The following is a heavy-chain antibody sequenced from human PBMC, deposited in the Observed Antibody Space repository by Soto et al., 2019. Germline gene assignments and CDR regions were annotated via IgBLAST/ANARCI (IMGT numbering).Heavy chain of an antibody. V-gene: IGHV3-48*03. J-gene: IGHJ4*02. CDR2: ISISGSTI. CDR1: GFTFNTYE. Sequence: EVQLGESGGCLVQPGGSLRLSFAASGFTFNTYEMNWVRQAPGKGPEWISYISISGSTIYYADSLKGRFTISRDNAKNSLYLQMKSLRADDTAVYYCARGRARSDFDYWGQGTLVTVSS. CDR3: ARGRARSDFDY.